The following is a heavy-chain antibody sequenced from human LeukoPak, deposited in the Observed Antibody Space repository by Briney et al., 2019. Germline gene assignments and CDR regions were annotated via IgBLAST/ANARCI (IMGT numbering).Heavy chain of an antibody. CDR2: ISAYNGNT. Sequence: ASVKVSCKASAYTFSSYGISLVRQAPGQGLEWMGWISAYNGNTNYAQKLQGRVTMSTDTSTSTAYVELRSLRSDDTAVYYCARKDYYDSSGYSDYWGQGTLVTVSS. CDR1: AYTFSSYG. D-gene: IGHD3-22*01. J-gene: IGHJ4*02. CDR3: ARKDYYDSSGYSDY. V-gene: IGHV1-18*01.